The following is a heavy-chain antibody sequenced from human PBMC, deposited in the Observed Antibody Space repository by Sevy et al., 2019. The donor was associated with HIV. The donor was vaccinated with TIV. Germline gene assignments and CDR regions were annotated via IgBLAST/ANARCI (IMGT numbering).Heavy chain of an antibody. Sequence: ASVKVSCKASGYTFTSYDINWVRQATGQGLEWMGWMNPNSGNTGYAQKFQGRVTMTRNTSISTAYMELSSLRSEDTAVYYCASCYYYDSSGYPEWEYFQHWGQGTLVTVSS. D-gene: IGHD3-22*01. CDR3: ASCYYYDSSGYPEWEYFQH. CDR2: MNPNSGNT. CDR1: GYTFTSYD. V-gene: IGHV1-8*01. J-gene: IGHJ1*01.